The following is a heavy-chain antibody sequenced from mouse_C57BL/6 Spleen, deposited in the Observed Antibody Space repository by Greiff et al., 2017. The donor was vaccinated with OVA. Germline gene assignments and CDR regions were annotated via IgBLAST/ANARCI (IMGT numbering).Heavy chain of an antibody. CDR1: GYAFSSSW. CDR3: AGSPDYFDY. V-gene: IGHV1-82*01. CDR2: IYPGDGDT. Sequence: QVQLKESGPELVKPGASVKISCKASGYAFSSSWMNWVKQRPGKGLEWIGRIYPGDGDTNYNGKFKGKATLTADKSSSTAYMQLSSLTSEDSAVYFCAGSPDYFDYWGQGTTLTVSS. J-gene: IGHJ2*01.